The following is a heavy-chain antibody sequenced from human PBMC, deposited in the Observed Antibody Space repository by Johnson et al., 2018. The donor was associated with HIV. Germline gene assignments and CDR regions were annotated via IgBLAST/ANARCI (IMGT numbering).Heavy chain of an antibody. Sequence: VQLVESGGGSVKPGDSLRLSCAASGFTFSDVWMTWVRQAPGRGLEWLGRIKTKTAGGTTDHAAPGQGRFTISRDHSINTVDLQMNSLKSEDMAVYYCTTGDCSGGSCHAFDIWGQGTMVTVSS. J-gene: IGHJ3*02. CDR3: TTGDCSGGSCHAFDI. V-gene: IGHV3-15*05. D-gene: IGHD2-15*01. CDR1: GFTFSDVW. CDR2: IKTKTAGGTT.